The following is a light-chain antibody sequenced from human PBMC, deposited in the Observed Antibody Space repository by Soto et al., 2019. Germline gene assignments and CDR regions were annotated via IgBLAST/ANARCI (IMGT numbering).Light chain of an antibody. CDR2: GAS. Sequence: EIVMTQSPATLSVSPGERATLSCRASQSIGSNLAWYQQKPGQAPRLLFYGASIRATAVPARFTASGSRTEFTLTISSLQSEDFAVYYCQQYNTWPRTFGQGTKVDIK. V-gene: IGKV3-15*01. CDR1: QSIGSN. CDR3: QQYNTWPRT. J-gene: IGKJ1*01.